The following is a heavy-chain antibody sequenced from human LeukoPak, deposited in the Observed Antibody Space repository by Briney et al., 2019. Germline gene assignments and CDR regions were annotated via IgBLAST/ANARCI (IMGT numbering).Heavy chain of an antibody. D-gene: IGHD1-26*01. Sequence: GGSLRLSCAASGFTFSDYYMSWIRQAPGKGLEWVSYISSSGSTIYYADSVKGRFTISRDNAKNSLYLQMNSLRAEDTAVYYCARVGTTDYYYSYMDVWGKGTTVTVSS. CDR1: GFTFSDYY. CDR2: ISSSGSTI. CDR3: ARVGTTDYYYSYMDV. J-gene: IGHJ6*03. V-gene: IGHV3-11*04.